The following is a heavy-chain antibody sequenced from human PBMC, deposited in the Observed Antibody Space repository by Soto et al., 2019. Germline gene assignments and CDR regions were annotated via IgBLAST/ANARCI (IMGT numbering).Heavy chain of an antibody. V-gene: IGHV3-23*01. CDR1: GFTFSSYA. Sequence: GGSLRLSCAASGFTFSSYAMSWVRQAPGKGLEWVSAISGSGGSTYYADSVKGRFTISRDSSKNTLYLQMNSLRAEDTAVYYCAKGCIPIYYYYYGMDVWGQGTTVTVSS. J-gene: IGHJ6*02. CDR2: ISGSGGST. CDR3: AKGCIPIYYYYYGMDV. D-gene: IGHD2-21*01.